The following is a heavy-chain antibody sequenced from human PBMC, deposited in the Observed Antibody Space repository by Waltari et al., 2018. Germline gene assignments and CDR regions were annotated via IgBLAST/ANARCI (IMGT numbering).Heavy chain of an antibody. V-gene: IGHV3-7*01. CDR1: GFTFSNYW. CDR3: ARCPYTGIAVAGTWVEY. CDR2: IRKDGGVK. Sequence: EVQLVESGGGLVQPGGSLSLSCVGSGFTFSNYWLTWFRQVPGKGMEWVATIRKDGGVKYYVDSVKGRFTISRDNARNSLFLQMSSLRVEDTAIYYCARCPYTGIAVAGTWVEYWGQGTLVTVSS. D-gene: IGHD6-19*01. J-gene: IGHJ4*02.